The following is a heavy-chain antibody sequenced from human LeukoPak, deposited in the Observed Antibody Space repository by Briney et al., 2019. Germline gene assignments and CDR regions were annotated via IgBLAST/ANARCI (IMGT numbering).Heavy chain of an antibody. CDR2: ISAGGTNT. CDR3: ARAGELPGAKAFDI. Sequence: PGGSLRLSCAASGFTFSSYGMTWVRQAPGKGLEWVSVISAGGTNTYYADSVKGRFTISRDNAKNSLYLQMNSLRAEDTALYYCARAGELPGAKAFDIWGQGTMVTVSS. V-gene: IGHV3-23*01. CDR1: GFTFSSYG. D-gene: IGHD1-26*01. J-gene: IGHJ3*02.